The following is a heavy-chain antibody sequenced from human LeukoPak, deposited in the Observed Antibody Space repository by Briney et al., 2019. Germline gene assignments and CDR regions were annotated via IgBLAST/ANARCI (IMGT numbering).Heavy chain of an antibody. CDR2: ISDSGSST. Sequence: GGSLRLSCAASGFTLRTYAMTWVRQAPGMRLEWVSTISDSGSSTYYGDSVKGRFAISRDNSNNTLYLRMSSLRVEDTAVYYCAKNIVANQFYYYYMDVWGKGTAVTVSS. CDR1: GFTLRTYA. CDR3: AKNIVANQFYYYYMDV. D-gene: IGHD5-12*01. V-gene: IGHV3-23*01. J-gene: IGHJ6*03.